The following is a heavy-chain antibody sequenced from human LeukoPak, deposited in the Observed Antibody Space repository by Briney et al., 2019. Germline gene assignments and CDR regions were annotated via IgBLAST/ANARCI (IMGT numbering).Heavy chain of an antibody. D-gene: IGHD3-3*01. CDR2: INTNTGNP. CDR1: GYTFTSYA. CDR3: ARTPLRFLEWLLVDY. J-gene: IGHJ4*02. Sequence: GASVTVSCKASGYTFTSYAVNWVRQAPGQGLEWMGWINTNTGNPTYAQGFTGRFVFSLDTSVSTAYLQISSLKAEDTAVYYCARTPLRFLEWLLVDYWGQGTLVTVSS. V-gene: IGHV7-4-1*02.